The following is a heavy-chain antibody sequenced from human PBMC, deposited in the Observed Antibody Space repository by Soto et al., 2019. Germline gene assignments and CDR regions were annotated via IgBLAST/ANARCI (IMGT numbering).Heavy chain of an antibody. V-gene: IGHV3-72*01. D-gene: IGHD3-10*01. CDR3: VLWVRGVINY. CDR1: GFTFSDHY. CDR2: SRNRAQSYTT. J-gene: IGHJ4*02. Sequence: EVQLVESGGGLVQPGGSLRLSCATSGFTFSDHYLEWVRQAPGKGLEWVGRSRNRAQSYTTEYAASVKGRFTISRDDSKTSLYLQVNSLTTDDTAVYSCVLWVRGVINYWGQGPLVTVSS.